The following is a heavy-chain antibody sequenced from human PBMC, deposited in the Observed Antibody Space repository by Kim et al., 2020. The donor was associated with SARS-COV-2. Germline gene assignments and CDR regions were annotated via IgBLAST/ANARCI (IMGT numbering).Heavy chain of an antibody. Sequence: GGSLRLSCAASGFTVSSNYMSWVRQAPGKGLEWVSVIYSGGSTYYADSVKGRFTISRHNSKNTLYLQMNSLRAEDTAVYYCATPGLLRGPKDYYYGMDVWGQGTTVTVSS. D-gene: IGHD5-12*01. CDR2: IYSGGST. CDR1: GFTVSSNY. V-gene: IGHV3-53*04. CDR3: ATPGLLRGPKDYYYGMDV. J-gene: IGHJ6*02.